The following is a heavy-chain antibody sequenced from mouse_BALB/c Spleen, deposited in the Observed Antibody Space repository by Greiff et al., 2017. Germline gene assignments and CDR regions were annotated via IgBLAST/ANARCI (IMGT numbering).Heavy chain of an antibody. CDR2: ISSGGGST. Sequence: DVHLVESGGGLVKPGGSLKLSCAASGFAFSSYDMSWVRQTPEKRLEWVAYISSGGGSTYYPDTVKGRFTISRDNAKNTLYLQMSSLKSEDTAMYYCARQGYGNYAMDYWGQGTSVTVSS. CDR1: GFAFSSYD. CDR3: ARQGYGNYAMDY. D-gene: IGHD2-1*01. V-gene: IGHV5-12-1*01. J-gene: IGHJ4*01.